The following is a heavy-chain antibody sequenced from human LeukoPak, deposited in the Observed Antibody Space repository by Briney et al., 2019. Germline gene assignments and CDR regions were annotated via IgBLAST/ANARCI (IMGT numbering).Heavy chain of an antibody. CDR2: ISSSCSTI. J-gene: IGHJ6*03. Sequence: GGSLRLSCAASGFTFSDYYMSWIRQAPGKGLEWVSYISSSCSTIYYADSVKGRFTISRDNAKNSLYLQMNSLRAEDTAVYYCARLAPEDCSSTSCYTGGPYYYMDVWGKGTTVTVSS. CDR3: ARLAPEDCSSTSCYTGGPYYYMDV. D-gene: IGHD2-2*02. CDR1: GFTFSDYY. V-gene: IGHV3-11*01.